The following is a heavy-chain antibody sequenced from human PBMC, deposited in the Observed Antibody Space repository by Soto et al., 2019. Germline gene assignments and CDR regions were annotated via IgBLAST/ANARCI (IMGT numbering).Heavy chain of an antibody. J-gene: IGHJ6*02. CDR1: GGSISSYY. CDR2: IYYSGST. CDR3: AFSREGYNLDYYGMDV. V-gene: IGHV4-59*01. D-gene: IGHD5-12*01. Sequence: SETLSLTCTVSGGSISSYYWSWIRQPPGKGLEWIGYIYYSGSTNYNPSLKSRVTISVDTSKNQFSLKLSSVTAADTAVYYCAFSREGYNLDYYGMDVWGQGTTVTVSS.